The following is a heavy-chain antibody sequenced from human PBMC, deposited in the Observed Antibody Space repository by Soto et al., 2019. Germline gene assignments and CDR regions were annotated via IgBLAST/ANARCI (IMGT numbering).Heavy chain of an antibody. J-gene: IGHJ4*01. CDR3: ARGEQYSGRIFDY. Sequence: SQTLSLTCAITGDSVSINSAGWSWVRQSPSRGLEWLGRTYYRSKWYYEYAVSVRGRITINPDTSKNQYSLQLNSVTPEDTAVYFCARGEQYSGRIFDYWGQGTLVHRLL. CDR2: TYYRSKWYY. V-gene: IGHV6-1*01. D-gene: IGHD1-26*01. CDR1: GDSVSINSAG.